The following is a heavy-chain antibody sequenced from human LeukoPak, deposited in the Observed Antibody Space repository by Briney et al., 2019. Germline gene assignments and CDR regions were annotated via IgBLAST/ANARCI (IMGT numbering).Heavy chain of an antibody. D-gene: IGHD1-26*01. CDR3: ARDRFSGSYPLDY. CDR1: GFIFSDYY. V-gene: IGHV3-11*01. Sequence: GSLRLSCTTSGFIFSDYYMSWIRQAPGKGLEWVSYISSSGSIIYYADSVKGRFTISRDNAKNSLYLQMNSLRAEDTAVYYCARDRFSGSYPLDYWGQGTLVTVSS. J-gene: IGHJ4*02. CDR2: ISSSGSII.